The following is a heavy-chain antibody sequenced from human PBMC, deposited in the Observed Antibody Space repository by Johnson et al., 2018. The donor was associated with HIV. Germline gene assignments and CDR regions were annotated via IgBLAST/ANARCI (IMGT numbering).Heavy chain of an antibody. V-gene: IGHV3-20*04. CDR1: GFTFSSYG. J-gene: IGHJ3*02. CDR3: GRGGLGYQNIHDALDI. CDR2: IYWNGGRT. D-gene: IGHD2-2*01. Sequence: VQLVESGGGVVQPGGSLRLSCATSGFTFSSYGMSWVRQAPGKGLEWVSGIYWNGGRTGYADSVKGRFTISRDNAKNSLYLQMNSLRAEDTALYYWGRGGLGYQNIHDALDIWGQGTMVTVSS.